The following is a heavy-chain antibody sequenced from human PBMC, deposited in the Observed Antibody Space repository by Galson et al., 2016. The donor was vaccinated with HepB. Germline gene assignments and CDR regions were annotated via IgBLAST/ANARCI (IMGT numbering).Heavy chain of an antibody. Sequence: SVKVSCKASGGTFSSYAISWVRQAPGQGLEWMGGTIPIFTTPDYARKFQGRVTIIADESTSTAYMELSSLRFDDTAVYYCASSSAHAFDIWGQGTMVTVSS. V-gene: IGHV1-69*13. J-gene: IGHJ3*02. D-gene: IGHD6-6*01. CDR1: GGTFSSYA. CDR3: ASSSAHAFDI. CDR2: TIPIFTTP.